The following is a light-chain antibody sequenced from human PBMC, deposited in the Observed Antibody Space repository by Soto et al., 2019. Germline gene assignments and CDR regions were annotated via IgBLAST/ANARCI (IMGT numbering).Light chain of an antibody. CDR2: KAS. V-gene: IGKV1-5*03. CDR3: HQYSSYST. CDR1: ESVNRW. Sequence: DIQLTQFPSTLSASVGDKVTITCRASESVNRWLAWYQQKPGKAPKLLIYKASTLENGVPSRFRGSGSGTEFTLTISSLPPDDVATYFCHQYSSYSTFGEGTKV. J-gene: IGKJ4*01.